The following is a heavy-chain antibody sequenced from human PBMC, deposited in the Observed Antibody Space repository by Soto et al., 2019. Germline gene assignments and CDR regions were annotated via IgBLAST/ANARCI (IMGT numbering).Heavy chain of an antibody. D-gene: IGHD3-9*01. CDR2: LSPTTGGT. CDR1: GNTLTSFY. Sequence: ASVKVSCKTSGNTLTSFYIHWVRQAPGQGLEWVGRLSPTTGGTNYAQHFQGRVTVTWDMSTFTAYMGLSSLIYEDTAVYYCARPPGYVTDWYYFDTWGQGTQVTVSS. J-gene: IGHJ4*02. V-gene: IGHV1-2*02. CDR3: ARPPGYVTDWYYFDT.